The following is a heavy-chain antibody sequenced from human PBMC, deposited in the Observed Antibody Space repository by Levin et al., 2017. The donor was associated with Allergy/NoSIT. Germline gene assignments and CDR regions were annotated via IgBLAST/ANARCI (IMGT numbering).Heavy chain of an antibody. D-gene: IGHD3-9*01. CDR2: IHHSGST. V-gene: IGHV4-39*07. CDR3: ARDLDYDILIGFSFDN. Sequence: PSETLSLICAVSGGSITSNNYYWGWIRQSPGKGLEWIGTIHHSGSTYYNPSLKSRVTISANTSKNQVSLKVISVTAADTAVYYCARDLDYDILIGFSFDNWGQGILVTVSS. CDR1: GGSITSNNYY. J-gene: IGHJ4*02.